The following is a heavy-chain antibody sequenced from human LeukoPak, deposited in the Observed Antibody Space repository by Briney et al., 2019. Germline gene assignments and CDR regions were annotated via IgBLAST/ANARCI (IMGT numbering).Heavy chain of an antibody. D-gene: IGHD5-12*01. V-gene: IGHV4-4*09. CDR2: IHTSGNT. CDR1: GASSSPYY. CDR3: VRPDQSSWWLYFNY. J-gene: IGHJ4*02. Sequence: PSETLSLTCTVSGASSSPYYWTWIRQTPGQGLEWIGNIHTSGNTHYNPSLKSRVTMSIDTSKNQFSLRLNSVTAADTAVYYCVRPDQSSWWLYFNYWGPGTVVTVSS.